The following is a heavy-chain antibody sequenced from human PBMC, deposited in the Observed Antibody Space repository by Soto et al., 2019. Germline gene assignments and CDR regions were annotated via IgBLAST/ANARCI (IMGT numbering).Heavy chain of an antibody. CDR2: ISYDGSDK. CDR3: ARDTGPNRYNYYYFAMDV. V-gene: IGHV3-30-3*01. Sequence: GGSLRLSCAASGFTFSNYAMHWVRQAPGKGLEWVAVISYDGSDKYNANSVKGRFTISRDNSKNTLYLQMNSLRAEDTAVYYCARDTGPNRYNYYYFAMDVSGQGTTVTAP. CDR1: GFTFSNYA. D-gene: IGHD3-16*02. J-gene: IGHJ6*02.